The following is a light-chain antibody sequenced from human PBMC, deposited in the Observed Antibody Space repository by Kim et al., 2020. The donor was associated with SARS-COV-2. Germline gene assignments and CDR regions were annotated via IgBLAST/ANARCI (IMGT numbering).Light chain of an antibody. Sequence: ELTQPPSASGTPGQRVTISCSGSSSNIGSNYVYWYQQLPGTAPKLLIYRNNQRPSGVPDRFSGSKSGTSASLAISGLRSEDEADYYCAAWDDSLSVWVFGGGTKLTVL. CDR1: SSNIGSNY. CDR3: AAWDDSLSVWV. J-gene: IGLJ3*02. CDR2: RNN. V-gene: IGLV1-47*01.